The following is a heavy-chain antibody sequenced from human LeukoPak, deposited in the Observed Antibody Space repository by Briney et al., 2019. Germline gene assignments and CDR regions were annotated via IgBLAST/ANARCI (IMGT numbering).Heavy chain of an antibody. J-gene: IGHJ4*02. CDR3: ARVRYYSSGWYDY. Sequence: PRRSLRLSCAASGFTFSNYAMHWVRQAPGKGLEWVAFISYDGSNEDYADSVKGRFIISRDNSRNTLYLQMNSLRPEDTAVYYCARVRYYSSGWYDYWGQGTLVTVSS. V-gene: IGHV3-30-3*01. D-gene: IGHD6-19*01. CDR1: GFTFSNYA. CDR2: ISYDGSNE.